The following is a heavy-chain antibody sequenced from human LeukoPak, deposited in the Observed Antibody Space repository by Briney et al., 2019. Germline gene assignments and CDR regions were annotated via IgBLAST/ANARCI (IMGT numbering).Heavy chain of an antibody. CDR3: ARARNIYTSDWYRPFDY. V-gene: IGHV3-23*01. CDR1: GFTFSSYA. D-gene: IGHD6-19*01. Sequence: GGSLRLSCAASGFTFSSYAMSWVRQAPGKGLEWVSGLSNSGDSRYYADSVQGRFTISRDNSKNTLYLQMSSLRAEDTAVYYCARARNIYTSDWYRPFDYWGQGTLVTVSS. CDR2: LSNSGDSR. J-gene: IGHJ4*02.